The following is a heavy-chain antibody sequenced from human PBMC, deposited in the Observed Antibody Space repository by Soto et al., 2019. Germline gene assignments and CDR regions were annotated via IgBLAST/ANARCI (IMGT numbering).Heavy chain of an antibody. CDR1: GGSISSYY. Sequence: PSETLSLTCTVSGGSISSYYWSWIRQPPGKELQYIGYIYYSGSTNYNPSLKSRVTISDDTSTNQFSLTLTSVTAADTAVYYCAGGWLEREGNVMDVWGQGTTVTVSS. V-gene: IGHV4-59*08. CDR2: IYYSGST. CDR3: AGGWLEREGNVMDV. D-gene: IGHD3-3*01. J-gene: IGHJ6*02.